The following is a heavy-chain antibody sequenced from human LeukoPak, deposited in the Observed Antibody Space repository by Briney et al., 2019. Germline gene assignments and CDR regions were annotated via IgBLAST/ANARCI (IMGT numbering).Heavy chain of an antibody. V-gene: IGHV4-61*02. J-gene: IGHJ3*02. CDR2: IYTSGST. CDR1: GGSISSGSYY. CDR3: ARDHPYDFWSGYTDDAFDI. Sequence: SETLSLTCTVSGGSISSGSYYWSWIRQPAGKGLEWIGRIYTSGSTNYNPSLKSRVTISVDTSKNQFSLKLSSVTAADTAVYYCARDHPYDFWSGYTDDAFDIWGQGTMVTVSS. D-gene: IGHD3-3*01.